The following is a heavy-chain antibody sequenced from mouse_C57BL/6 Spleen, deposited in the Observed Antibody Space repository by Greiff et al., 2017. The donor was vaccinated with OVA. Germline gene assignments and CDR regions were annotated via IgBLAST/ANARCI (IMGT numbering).Heavy chain of an antibody. J-gene: IGHJ1*03. CDR3: ARDYCSSSYGYFDV. Sequence: QVQLQQPGAELVRPGSSVKLSCKASGYTFTSYWMHWVKQRPIQGLEWIGNIDPSDSETHYNQKFKDKATLTVDKSSSTAYMQLSSLTSEDSAVYYCARDYCSSSYGYFDVWGKGTTVTVSA. CDR1: GYTFTSYW. CDR2: IDPSDSET. D-gene: IGHD1-1*01. V-gene: IGHV1-52*01.